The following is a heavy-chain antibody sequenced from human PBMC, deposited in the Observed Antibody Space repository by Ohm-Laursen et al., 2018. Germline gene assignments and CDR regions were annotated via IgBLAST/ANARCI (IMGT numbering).Heavy chain of an antibody. V-gene: IGHV4-34*01. CDR2: INHSGST. CDR1: GGSFSGYY. D-gene: IGHD7-27*01. CDR3: ARAWAY. J-gene: IGHJ4*02. Sequence: GTLSLTCAVYGGSFSGYYWSWIRQPPGKGLEWIGEINHSGSTYSNPSLKSRVTMSLDTSKNQFSLKLSSVTAADTAVYYCARAWAYWGQGILVTVSS.